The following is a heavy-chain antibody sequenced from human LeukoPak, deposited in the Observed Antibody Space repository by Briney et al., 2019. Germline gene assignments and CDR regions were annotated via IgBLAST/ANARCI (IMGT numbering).Heavy chain of an antibody. CDR3: AKDTSIAALY. D-gene: IGHD6-6*01. Sequence: GGSLRLSRAASGFTFSSYGMHWVRQAPGKGLEWVAVIWYDGSNKYYADSVKGRFTISRDNSKNTLYLQMNSLRAEDTAVYYCAKDTSIAALYWGQGTLVTVSS. CDR2: IWYDGSNK. CDR1: GFTFSSYG. J-gene: IGHJ4*02. V-gene: IGHV3-30*02.